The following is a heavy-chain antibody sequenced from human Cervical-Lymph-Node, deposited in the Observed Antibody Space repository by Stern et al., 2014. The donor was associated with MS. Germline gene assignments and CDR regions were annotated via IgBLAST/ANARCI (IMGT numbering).Heavy chain of an antibody. J-gene: IGHJ5*02. CDR3: ATHPVGP. CDR2: IYPGDSDT. CDR1: GYKFTNQW. Sequence: EVQLVQSGAEVKKPGESLKISCKTSGYKFTNQWIAWVRQMPGKGLEFMGIIYPGDSDTRYNPSFQGQVTISADNSINTAYLQWTSLKASDTAIYYCATHPVGPWGQGTLVIVSS. V-gene: IGHV5-51*01.